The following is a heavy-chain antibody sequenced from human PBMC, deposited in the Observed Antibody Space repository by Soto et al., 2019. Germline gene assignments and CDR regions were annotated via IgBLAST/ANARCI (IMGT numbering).Heavy chain of an antibody. D-gene: IGHD1-7*01. J-gene: IGHJ6*02. V-gene: IGHV3-66*01. CDR1: GFAVSRNY. CDR2: IHSGGDT. CDR3: ARSRTGTTYGGMDV. Sequence: EVQLVESGGDLVQPGGSLRPSCAASGFAVSRNYRTWVRQAPGKGLEWVSVIHSGGDTHYADSVRGRFTISRDNSKNTLYLQMNSLRAEDTAVYYCARSRTGTTYGGMDVWGQGTTVTVSS.